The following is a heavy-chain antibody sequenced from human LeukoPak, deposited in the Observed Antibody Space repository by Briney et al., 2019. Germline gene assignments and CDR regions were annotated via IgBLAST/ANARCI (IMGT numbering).Heavy chain of an antibody. CDR2: ISSSGSTT. J-gene: IGHJ4*02. CDR3: ARYFAS. CDR1: GFIFSNYR. V-gene: IGHV3-48*02. Sequence: GGSLRLSCAASGFIFSNYRMNWVRQAPGKGLEWVSYISSSGSTTSYADSVKGRFTISRDNAKNSLFLLMNSLRDEDTAVYFCARYFASWGQGTLVTVSS.